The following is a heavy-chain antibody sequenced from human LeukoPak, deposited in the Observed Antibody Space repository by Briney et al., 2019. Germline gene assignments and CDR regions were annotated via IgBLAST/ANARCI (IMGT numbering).Heavy chain of an antibody. Sequence: SETLSLTCTVSGDSISNRYWSWIRLPAGRGLEWIGRIYSSGTTKYNPSLKSRLAMSVDTSKNQFSLRLSSVTAADTAVYYCARDPSRDGYTLGAFDIWDQGTMVTVSP. V-gene: IGHV4-4*07. CDR2: IYSSGTT. D-gene: IGHD5-24*01. CDR1: GDSISNRY. J-gene: IGHJ3*02. CDR3: ARDPSRDGYTLGAFDI.